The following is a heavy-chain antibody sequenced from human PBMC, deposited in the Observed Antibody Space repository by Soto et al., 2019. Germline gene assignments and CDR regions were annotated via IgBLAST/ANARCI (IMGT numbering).Heavy chain of an antibody. CDR3: VSDTSGLDY. CDR2: INPNGGNT. CDR1: GYTFASHY. Sequence: QVQLVQSGAEVKKPGASVKVSCQASGYTFASHYIHWVRQAPGQGLEWMGVINPNGGNTRYAQRFQDRLTLTSDTPTNTVYLALSSLSSDDTAGYYCVSDTSGLDYWGQGTLVTVSS. V-gene: IGHV1-46*01. J-gene: IGHJ4*02.